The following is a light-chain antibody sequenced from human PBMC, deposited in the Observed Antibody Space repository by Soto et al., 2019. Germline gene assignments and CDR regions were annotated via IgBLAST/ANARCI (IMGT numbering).Light chain of an antibody. CDR1: QAVGGTY. CDR2: GAS. CDR3: QQYGSSPQIT. V-gene: IGKV3-20*01. J-gene: IGKJ5*01. Sequence: IVLTQSPGTLSLSPGETASLSCRASQAVGGTYLAWYQHKPGQAPRLLIYGASNRAAGIPDRFGGSGSGTDFTLTISRLEPEDFAVYYCQQYGSSPQITFGQGTRLEIK.